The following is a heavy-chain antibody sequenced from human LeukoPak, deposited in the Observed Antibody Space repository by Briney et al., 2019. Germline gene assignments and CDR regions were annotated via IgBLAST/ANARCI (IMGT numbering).Heavy chain of an antibody. CDR2: IWSDGTHT. Sequence: RTGGSLRLSCATSGFTFSHYGMHWVRQAPSEGLEWVAVIWSDGTHTSYGDPVKGRITISRDNFQRTVYLQMNSLRAEDTAVYYCAKDAQRGFDYSNSLDKWGQGTLVTVSS. V-gene: IGHV3-33*06. CDR1: GFTFSHYG. CDR3: AKDAQRGFDYSNSLDK. D-gene: IGHD4-11*01. J-gene: IGHJ4*02.